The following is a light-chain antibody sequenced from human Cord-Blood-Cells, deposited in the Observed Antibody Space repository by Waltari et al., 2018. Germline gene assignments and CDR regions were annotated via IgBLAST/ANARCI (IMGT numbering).Light chain of an antibody. Sequence: DIQMTQSPSSLSASVGDRVTITCRASQGIRSDLNWYQQKPGKAPKRLIYAASSLQSGVPSRFSGSGSGTEFTLTISSLQPEDFATYYCQQHNSYPLTFGQGTKVEIK. CDR1: QGIRSD. CDR3: QQHNSYPLT. J-gene: IGKJ4*01. CDR2: AAS. V-gene: IGKV1-17*01.